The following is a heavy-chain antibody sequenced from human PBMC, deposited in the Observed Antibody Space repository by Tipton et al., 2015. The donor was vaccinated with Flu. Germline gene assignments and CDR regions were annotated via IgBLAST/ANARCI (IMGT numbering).Heavy chain of an antibody. Sequence: SLRLSCAASGFTFSNAWMSWVRQAPGKGLEWVGRIKSKTDGGTTDYAAPVKGRFTISRDDSKNTLYLQMNSLKTEDTAVYYCTTDEYKTRYYDFWSGYYRPFGYWGRGTLITVSS. CDR2: IKSKTDGGTT. D-gene: IGHD3-3*01. CDR1: GFTFSNAW. CDR3: TTDEYKTRYYDFWSGYYRPFGY. J-gene: IGHJ4*02. V-gene: IGHV3-15*01.